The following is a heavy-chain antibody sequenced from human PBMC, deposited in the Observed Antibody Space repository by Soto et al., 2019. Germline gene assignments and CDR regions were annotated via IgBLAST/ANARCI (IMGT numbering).Heavy chain of an antibody. D-gene: IGHD3-3*01. J-gene: IGHJ5*02. CDR2: INPDGSIT. CDR1: GFTFTNYW. Sequence: PGGSLRLSCAASGFTFTNYWMHWVRQAPGKGLVWVSRINPDGSITNYADSVKGRFTISRDNAKNLLYLQMNSLRAEDTAVYYCARVNDFWKNWFDPWGQGTLVTVSS. CDR3: ARVNDFWKNWFDP. V-gene: IGHV3-74*01.